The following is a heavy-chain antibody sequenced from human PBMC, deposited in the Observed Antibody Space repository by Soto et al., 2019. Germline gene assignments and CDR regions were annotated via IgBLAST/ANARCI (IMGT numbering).Heavy chain of an antibody. CDR1: GGSISSYY. Sequence: SETLSLTCTVSGGSISSYYWSWIRQPPGKGLEWIGYIYYSGSTNYNPSLKSRVTISVDTSKNQFSLELSSVTAADTAVYYCARAQLQGDYYYGMDVWGQGTTVTVSS. J-gene: IGHJ6*02. CDR3: ARAQLQGDYYYGMDV. CDR2: IYYSGST. D-gene: IGHD4-4*01. V-gene: IGHV4-59*01.